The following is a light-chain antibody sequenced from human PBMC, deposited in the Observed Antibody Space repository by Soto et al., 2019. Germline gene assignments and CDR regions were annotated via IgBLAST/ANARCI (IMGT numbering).Light chain of an antibody. Sequence: QSVLTQPASVSGSPGQSSTISCTGTGRDVGSVSWYQHHPGTVPKVIIYETSKRPSGVSDRFSGSKSGNTASLTISGLQAEDEADYYCFSFTSTNTHVFGSGTKVTVL. V-gene: IGLV2-23*01. CDR1: GRDVGS. CDR3: FSFTSTNTHV. CDR2: ETS. J-gene: IGLJ1*01.